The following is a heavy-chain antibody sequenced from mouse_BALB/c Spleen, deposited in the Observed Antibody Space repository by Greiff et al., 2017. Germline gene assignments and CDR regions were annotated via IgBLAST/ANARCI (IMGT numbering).Heavy chain of an antibody. Sequence: VQLQQSGTVLARPGASVKMSCKASGYSFTSYWMHWVKQRPGQGLEWIGAIYPGNSDTSYNQKFKGKAKLTAVTSASTAYMELSSLTNEDSAVYYCTRSGYGSSSYWYFDVWGAGTTVTVSS. CDR1: GYSFTSYW. D-gene: IGHD1-1*01. J-gene: IGHJ1*01. CDR3: TRSGYGSSSYWYFDV. V-gene: IGHV1-5*01. CDR2: IYPGNSDT.